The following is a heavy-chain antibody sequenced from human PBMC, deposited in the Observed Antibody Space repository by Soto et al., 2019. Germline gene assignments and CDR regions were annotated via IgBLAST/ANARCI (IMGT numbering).Heavy chain of an antibody. J-gene: IGHJ6*02. CDR2: IYYSGST. CDR1: GGSISSYY. D-gene: IGHD3-3*01. Sequence: PSETLSLTCTVSGGSISSYYWSWIRQPPGKGLEWIGYIYYSGSTNYNPSLKSRVTISVDTSKNQFSLKLSSVTAADTAVYYCARQGRGVLRFLEWFEKHQQSYGMDVWGQGTTVTVS. V-gene: IGHV4-59*01. CDR3: ARQGRGVLRFLEWFEKHQQSYGMDV.